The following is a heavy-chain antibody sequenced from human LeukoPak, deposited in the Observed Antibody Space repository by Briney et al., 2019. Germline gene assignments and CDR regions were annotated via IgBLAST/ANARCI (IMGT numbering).Heavy chain of an antibody. D-gene: IGHD6-19*01. J-gene: IGHJ3*02. CDR2: IYYSGST. Sequence: PSETLSLTCTVSGGSISSSSYYWGWIRQPPGKGLEWIGSIYYSGSTYYNPSPKSRVTISVDTSKNQFSLKLSSVTAADTAVYYCASHHSSGWYSAFDIWGQGTMVTVSS. CDR1: GGSISSSSYY. CDR3: ASHHSSGWYSAFDI. V-gene: IGHV4-39*01.